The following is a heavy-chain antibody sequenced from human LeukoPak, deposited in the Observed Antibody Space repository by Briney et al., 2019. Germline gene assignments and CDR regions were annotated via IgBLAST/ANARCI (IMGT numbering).Heavy chain of an antibody. V-gene: IGHV4-61*09. CDR1: GGSISSGSYY. CDR2: IYTSGST. CDR3: ARGYSSSWPGSFVY. Sequence: SQTLSLTCTVSGGSISSGSYYWSWIRQPAGRGLEWIGHIYTSGSTNYNPSLKSRVTISVDTSKNQFSLKLSYVTAADTAVYYCARGYSSSWPGSFVYWGQGTLVTVSS. J-gene: IGHJ4*02. D-gene: IGHD6-13*01.